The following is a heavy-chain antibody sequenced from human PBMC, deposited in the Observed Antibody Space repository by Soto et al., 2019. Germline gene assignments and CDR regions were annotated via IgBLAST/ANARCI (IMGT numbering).Heavy chain of an antibody. CDR3: AARYFAWLFWFDP. J-gene: IGHJ5*02. CDR2: IYHSGST. D-gene: IGHD3-9*01. Sequence: SETLSLTCAVSGGSISSGGYSWSWIRQPPGKGLEWIGYIYHSGSTYYNPSLKSRLTISVDTSKNQFSLKLSSVTAADTAVYYCAARYFAWLFWFDPWGQGTPVTVSS. V-gene: IGHV4-30-2*01. CDR1: GGSISSGGYS.